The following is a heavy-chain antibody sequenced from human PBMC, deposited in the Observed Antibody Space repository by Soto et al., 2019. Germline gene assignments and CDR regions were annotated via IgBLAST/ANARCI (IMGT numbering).Heavy chain of an antibody. CDR1: GFTFSSYA. CDR2: ISGSGGST. J-gene: IGHJ4*02. V-gene: IGHV3-23*01. Sequence: GGSLILSCAASGFTFSSYAMSWVRQAPGKGLEWVSAISGSGGSTYYADSVKGRFTISRDNSKNTLYLQMNSLRAEDTAVYYCAKGGRDGYQAWDYYFDYWGQGTLVTVSS. D-gene: IGHD2-21*01. CDR3: AKGGRDGYQAWDYYFDY.